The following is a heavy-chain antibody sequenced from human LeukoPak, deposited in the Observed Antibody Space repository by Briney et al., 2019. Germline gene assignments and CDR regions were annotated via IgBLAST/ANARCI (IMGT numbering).Heavy chain of an antibody. D-gene: IGHD3-10*01. J-gene: IGHJ5*02. CDR3: ARGRYKYGSGIEWFDP. Sequence: PSETLSLTCAVYGGSFSGYYWSWIRQPPGKGLEWIGEINHSGSTNYNPSLKSRVTMSVDTSKNQFSLKLSSVTAADTAVYYCARGRYKYGSGIEWFDPWGQGTLVTVSS. V-gene: IGHV4-34*01. CDR1: GGSFSGYY. CDR2: INHSGST.